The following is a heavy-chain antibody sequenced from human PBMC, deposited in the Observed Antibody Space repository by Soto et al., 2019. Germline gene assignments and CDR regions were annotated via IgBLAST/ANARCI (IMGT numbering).Heavy chain of an antibody. D-gene: IGHD6-13*01. Sequence: SETLSLTCTVSGDSINNYYWSRIRQPPGKRLEWIGYIYYTGSTTYNPSLESRVTMSVDASKNQFSLKLSSVNAADTAVYYCAKYRRTEAEGFTLDYWGRGTLVTVSS. CDR1: GDSINNYY. CDR3: AKYRRTEAEGFTLDY. V-gene: IGHV4-59*01. J-gene: IGHJ4*02. CDR2: IYYTGST.